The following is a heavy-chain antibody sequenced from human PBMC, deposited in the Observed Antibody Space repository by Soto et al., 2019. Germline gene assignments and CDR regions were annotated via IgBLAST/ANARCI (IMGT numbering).Heavy chain of an antibody. Sequence: QVQLVESGGGVVQPGRSLRLSCAASGFTFSSYAMHWVRQAPGKGLEWVAVISYDGSNKYYADSVKGRFTISRDNSKNTLYLQLNSLRPEDTDVYFCARAPTTVTKSYYFDYWGQGTLVTFSS. CDR3: ARAPTTVTKSYYFDY. J-gene: IGHJ4*02. CDR1: GFTFSSYA. CDR2: ISYDGSNK. D-gene: IGHD4-17*01. V-gene: IGHV3-30-3*01.